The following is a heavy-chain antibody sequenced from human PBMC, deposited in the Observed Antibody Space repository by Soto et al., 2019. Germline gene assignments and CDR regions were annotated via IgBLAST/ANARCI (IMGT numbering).Heavy chain of an antibody. V-gene: IGHV5-51*01. CDR1: GYSFTSYW. Sequence: PGESLKISCKGSGYSFTSYWIGWVRQMPGKGLEWMGIIYPGDSDTRYSPSFQGQVTISADKSISTAYLQWSSLKASDTAMYYCARVEQRLVSRYYYYGMDVWGQGTTVTVSS. CDR2: IYPGDSDT. D-gene: IGHD6-13*01. J-gene: IGHJ6*02. CDR3: ARVEQRLVSRYYYYGMDV.